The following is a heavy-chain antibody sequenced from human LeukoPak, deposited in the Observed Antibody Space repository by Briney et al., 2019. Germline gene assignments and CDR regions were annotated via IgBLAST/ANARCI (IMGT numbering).Heavy chain of an antibody. D-gene: IGHD3-16*02. CDR1: GFTFSSYA. J-gene: IGHJ4*02. Sequence: QAGGSLRLSCAASGFTFSSYAMSWVRLAPGKGLEWVSAISGSGGSTYYADSVKGRFTISRDNSKNTLYLQMNSLRAENTAVYYCAKDYDYVCGSYRYWGYYFDYWGQGTLVTVSS. CDR2: ISGSGGST. CDR3: AKDYDYVCGSYRYWGYYFDY. V-gene: IGHV3-23*01.